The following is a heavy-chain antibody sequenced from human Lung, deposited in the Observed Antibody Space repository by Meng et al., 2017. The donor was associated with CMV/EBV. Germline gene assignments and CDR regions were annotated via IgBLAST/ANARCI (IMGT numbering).Heavy chain of an antibody. J-gene: IGHJ4*02. CDR2: MNPNSGNT. D-gene: IGHD2-15*01. CDR1: GYTFTSYD. Sequence: ASXXVSXKASGYTFTSYDINWVRQATGQGLEWMGWMNPNSGNTGYAQKFQGRVTITRNTSISTAYMELSSLRSEDTAVYYCARIGGGNRGDFDDWGQGTLVTVSS. CDR3: ARIGGGNRGDFDD. V-gene: IGHV1-8*03.